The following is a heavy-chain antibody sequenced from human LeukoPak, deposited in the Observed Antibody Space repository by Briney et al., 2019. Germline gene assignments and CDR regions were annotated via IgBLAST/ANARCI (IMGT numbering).Heavy chain of an antibody. Sequence: GGSLRLSCAASGFTFSSYAMHWVRQAPGKGLEWVAVISYDRSNKYYADSVKGRFTISRDNSKNTLYLQMNSLRAGDTAVYYCARWLRGIADEDGVDVWGQGTTVTVSS. CDR3: ARWLRGIADEDGVDV. D-gene: IGHD6-13*01. CDR2: ISYDRSNK. CDR1: GFTFSSYA. J-gene: IGHJ6*02. V-gene: IGHV3-30-3*01.